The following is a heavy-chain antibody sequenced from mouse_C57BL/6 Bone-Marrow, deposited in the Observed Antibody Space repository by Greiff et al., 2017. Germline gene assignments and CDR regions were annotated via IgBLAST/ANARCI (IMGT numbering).Heavy chain of an antibody. Sequence: VQLQQSGAELVRPGASVTLSCKASGYTFTDYEMHWVKQTPVHGLEWIGAIDPETGGTAYNQKFKGKAILTADKSSSTAYMELRSLTSEDSAVYYGTRSYYDGSRWYVEVWGTGTTGTVSS. CDR3: TRSYYDGSRWYVEV. CDR2: IDPETGGT. J-gene: IGHJ1*03. V-gene: IGHV1-15*01. CDR1: GYTFTDYE. D-gene: IGHD1-1*01.